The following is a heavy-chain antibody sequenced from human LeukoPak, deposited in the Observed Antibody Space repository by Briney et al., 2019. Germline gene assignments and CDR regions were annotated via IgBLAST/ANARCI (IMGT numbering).Heavy chain of an antibody. J-gene: IGHJ6*03. CDR2: ISGSGGST. D-gene: IGHD1-26*01. V-gene: IGHV3-23*01. Sequence: GGSLRLSCAASGFTFSSYAMSWVRQAPGKGLEWVSEISGSGGSTYYADSVKGRFTISRDNSKNTLYLQMNSLRAEDTAVYYCAKGKGGSYHYYYYYMDVWGKGTTVTVSS. CDR1: GFTFSSYA. CDR3: AKGKGGSYHYYYYYMDV.